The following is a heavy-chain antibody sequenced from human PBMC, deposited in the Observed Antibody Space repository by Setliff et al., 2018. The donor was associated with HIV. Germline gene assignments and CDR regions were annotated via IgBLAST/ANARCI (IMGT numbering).Heavy chain of an antibody. CDR2: INVDGSSI. D-gene: IGHD6-6*01. V-gene: IGHV3-74*01. CDR3: ARLPQDVRSSIDF. Sequence: GESLKISCAASGFTFTDYWMHWVRQVPGQGLVWVSRINVDGSSISYADSVKCRFTISRDNAKNTLFLQMNSLRAEDTAVYYCARLPQDVRSSIDFWGQGTLVTVSS. CDR1: GFTFTDYW. J-gene: IGHJ4*02.